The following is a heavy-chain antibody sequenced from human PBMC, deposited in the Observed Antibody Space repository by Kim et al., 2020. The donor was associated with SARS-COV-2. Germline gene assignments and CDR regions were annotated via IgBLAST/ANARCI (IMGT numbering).Heavy chain of an antibody. CDR2: IIPIFGTA. D-gene: IGHD2-2*01. CDR1: GGTFSSYA. Sequence: SVKVSCKASGGTFSSYAISWVRQAPGQGLEWMGGIIPIFGTANYAQKFQGRVTITADESTSTAYMELSSLRSEDTAVYYCARDHYCSSTSCGPDLSRGYYYYGMDVWGQGTTVTVSS. J-gene: IGHJ6*02. CDR3: ARDHYCSSTSCGPDLSRGYYYYGMDV. V-gene: IGHV1-69*13.